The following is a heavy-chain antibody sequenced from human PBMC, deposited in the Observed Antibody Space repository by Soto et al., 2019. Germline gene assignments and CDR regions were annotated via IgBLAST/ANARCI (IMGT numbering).Heavy chain of an antibody. J-gene: IGHJ4*02. D-gene: IGHD3-10*01. Sequence: GGSLRLSCVASGFTFKSYVMNWARQAPGKGLEWVSAISGTIGTTYYADSVKGRFTVSRDNSKNTLYLQMNSLRGEDTAVYYCARELFGSGGYYNDNWGQGTLVTVSS. CDR1: GFTFKSYV. CDR2: ISGTIGTT. CDR3: ARELFGSGGYYNDN. V-gene: IGHV3-23*01.